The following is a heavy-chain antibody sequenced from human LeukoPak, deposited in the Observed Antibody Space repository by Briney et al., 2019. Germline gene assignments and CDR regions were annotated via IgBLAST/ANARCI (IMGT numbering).Heavy chain of an antibody. Sequence: GGSLRLSCAASGFTFSSYWMSWVRQAPGKGLEWVANIKQDGSEKYYVDSVKGRFTISRDNAKNSLYLQMNSLRAEDTAVYYCAIFDFLLGEIDNWFDPWGQGTQVTVSS. CDR3: AIFDFLLGEIDNWFDP. D-gene: IGHD3-16*01. V-gene: IGHV3-7*01. CDR2: IKQDGSEK. CDR1: GFTFSSYW. J-gene: IGHJ5*02.